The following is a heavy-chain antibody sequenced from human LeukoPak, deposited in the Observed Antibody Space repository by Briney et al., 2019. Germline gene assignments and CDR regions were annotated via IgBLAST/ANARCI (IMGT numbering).Heavy chain of an antibody. J-gene: IGHJ6*03. Sequence: GGSLRLSCAASGFTFSSYAMHWVRQAPGKGLEWVAVISYDGSNKYYADSVKGRFTISRDNSKNTLYLQMNSLRAEDTAVYYCARTGIAARPEYYYYYMDVWGKGTTVTVSS. V-gene: IGHV3-30-3*01. D-gene: IGHD6-6*01. CDR1: GFTFSSYA. CDR3: ARTGIAARPEYYYYYMDV. CDR2: ISYDGSNK.